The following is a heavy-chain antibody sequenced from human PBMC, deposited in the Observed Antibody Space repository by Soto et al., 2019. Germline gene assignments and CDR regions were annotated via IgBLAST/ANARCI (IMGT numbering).Heavy chain of an antibody. CDR3: ARQCYYDSSGYYYGMDV. CDR1: GYSFTSYW. D-gene: IGHD3-22*01. J-gene: IGHJ6*02. CDR2: IDPSDSYT. V-gene: IGHV5-10-1*01. Sequence: PGESLKISCKGSGYSFTSYWIGWVRQMPGKGLEWVGRIDPSDSYTNYSPSFQGHVTISADRSISTAYLQWSSLKASDTAMYYCARQCYYDSSGYYYGMDVWGQGTTVTVSS.